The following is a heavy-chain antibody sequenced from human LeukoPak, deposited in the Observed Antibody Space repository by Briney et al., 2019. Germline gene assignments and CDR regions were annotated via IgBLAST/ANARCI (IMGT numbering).Heavy chain of an antibody. CDR2: IIPIFGTA. CDR3: ATYSSSWSGGDFDY. V-gene: IGHV1-69*13. D-gene: IGHD6-13*01. J-gene: IGHJ4*02. Sequence: ASVKVSCKASGGTFSSYAISWVRQVPGQGLEWMGGIIPIFGTANYAQKFQGRVTITADESTSTAYMELSSLRSEDTAVYYCATYSSSWSGGDFDYWGQGTLVTVSS. CDR1: GGTFSSYA.